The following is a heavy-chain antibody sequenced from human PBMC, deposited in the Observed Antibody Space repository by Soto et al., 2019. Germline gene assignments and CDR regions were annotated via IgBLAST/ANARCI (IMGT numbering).Heavy chain of an antibody. CDR2: INPSSGTT. V-gene: IGHV1-46*01. CDR3: ARDRHSGPSGWSDNY. D-gene: IGHD6-19*01. CDR1: GYTFATYY. J-gene: IGHJ4*02. Sequence: GASVKVSCKASGYTFATYYMHWVRQAPGQGLERMGIINPSSGTTSYAQKFQDRVTMTRDTSTSTVYMELSSLTSDDTAVYYCARDRHSGPSGWSDNYWGQGPLVTVSS.